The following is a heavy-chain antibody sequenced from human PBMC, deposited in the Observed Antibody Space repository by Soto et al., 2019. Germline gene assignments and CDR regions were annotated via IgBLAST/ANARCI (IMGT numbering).Heavy chain of an antibody. CDR1: GFTFDDYS. V-gene: IGHV3-23*01. CDR2: ITGRGGRT. D-gene: IGHD4-17*01. Sequence: EVHLLESGGGLVQRGGSLRLSCVASGFTFDDYSINWVLQAPGKGLEWVGGITGRGGRTFFGDSVKGHFTISRDNSKNTVYLQMDNLRVEDTATYYCAKPSAFGDYAGSFDSWGQGTLVTVSP. J-gene: IGHJ4*02. CDR3: AKPSAFGDYAGSFDS.